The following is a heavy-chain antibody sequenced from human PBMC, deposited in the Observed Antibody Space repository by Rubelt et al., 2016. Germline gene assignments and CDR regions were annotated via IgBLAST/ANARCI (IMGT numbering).Heavy chain of an antibody. Sequence: GSLRLSCAASGFTFSSYSMNWVRQAPGKGLEWVSYISSDSSTVYYADSVKGRFTISRDNAKNSLSLQMDSLRDEDTAVYYCAKDRGDGYYRGNGFDFWGQGTLVTVSS. CDR3: AKDRGDGYYRGNGFDF. J-gene: IGHJ4*02. CDR1: GFTFSSYS. V-gene: IGHV3-48*02. D-gene: IGHD5-18*01. CDR2: ISSDSSTV.